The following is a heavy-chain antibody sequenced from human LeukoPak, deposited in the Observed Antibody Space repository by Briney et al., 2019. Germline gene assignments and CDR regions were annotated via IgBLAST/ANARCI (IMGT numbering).Heavy chain of an antibody. CDR2: ISSDGSGK. J-gene: IGHJ4*02. CDR3: GRVRPGDADY. V-gene: IGHV3-7*01. D-gene: IGHD1-26*01. Sequence: PGGSLRLSCAASGFTFSTYWMTWVRQAPGKGLEWVASISSDGSGKYYMDSVKGRFTISRDNAKNSLFLQMNSLRAEDTAVHYCGRVRPGDADYWGQGTLATVSS. CDR1: GFTFSTYW.